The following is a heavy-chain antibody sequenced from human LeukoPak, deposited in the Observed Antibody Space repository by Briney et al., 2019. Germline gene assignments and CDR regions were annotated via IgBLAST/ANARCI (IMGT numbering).Heavy chain of an antibody. V-gene: IGHV3-48*01. D-gene: IGHD3-10*01. CDR1: GFTFSFYN. J-gene: IGHJ6*02. CDR3: ASFGEYYGSGSYSPYYYGMDV. CDR2: ISRDSITT. Sequence: GGSLRLSCAASGFTFSFYNMNWVRQAPGKGLEWVSYISRDSITTYYADSVKGRFTISRDNAKNSLYLQMNSLRAEDTAVYYCASFGEYYGSGSYSPYYYGMDVWGQGTTVTVSS.